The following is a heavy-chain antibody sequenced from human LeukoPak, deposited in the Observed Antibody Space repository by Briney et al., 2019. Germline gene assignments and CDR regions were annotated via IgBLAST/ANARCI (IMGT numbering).Heavy chain of an antibody. CDR1: GGSISSGDYY. CDR3: ARGGGDIVVVLAAENWFDP. CDR2: IYYSGST. Sequence: SQTLSLTCTVSGGSISSGDYYWSWIRRPPGKGLEWIGYIYYSGSTYYNPSLKSRVTISVDTSKNQFSLKQSSVTAADTAVYYCARGGGDIVVVLAAENWFDPWGQGTLVTVSS. D-gene: IGHD2-2*01. V-gene: IGHV4-30-4*08. J-gene: IGHJ5*02.